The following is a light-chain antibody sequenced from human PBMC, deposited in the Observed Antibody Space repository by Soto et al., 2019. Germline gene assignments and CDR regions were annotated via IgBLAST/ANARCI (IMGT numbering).Light chain of an antibody. CDR1: QSIRSW. CDR3: QQYDKYST. V-gene: IGKV1-5*03. J-gene: IGKJ1*01. Sequence: QMTQSPSPLPASVGDRVTITCRASQSIRSWLAWYQQKPGKAPNLLIYNASSLESGVPSRFSGSGSGTEFTLTITSLQPEDFATYFCQQYDKYSTFGHGTKVDIK. CDR2: NAS.